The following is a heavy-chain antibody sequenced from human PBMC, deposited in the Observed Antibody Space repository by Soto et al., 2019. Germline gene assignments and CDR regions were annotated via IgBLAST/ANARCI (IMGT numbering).Heavy chain of an antibody. V-gene: IGHV1-18*01. J-gene: IGHJ6*02. Sequence: QVQLVQSGGEVKKPGASVKVSCKASAYTFTRYGVSWVRQAPGQGLEWMGWISAYNGNTNYAQKFQGRVTMTTDTSTSTAYMELRSLTSDDSALYFCAREGYCSSGSCALYSHDYFGMDVWGQGTTVTVSS. CDR2: ISAYNGNT. CDR3: AREGYCSSGSCALYSHDYFGMDV. CDR1: AYTFTRYG. D-gene: IGHD2-15*01.